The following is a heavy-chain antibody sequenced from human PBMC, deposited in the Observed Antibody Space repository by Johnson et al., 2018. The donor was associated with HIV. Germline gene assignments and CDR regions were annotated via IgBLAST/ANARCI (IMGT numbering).Heavy chain of an antibody. CDR3: ARDGKVGATPRRAFDI. D-gene: IGHD1-26*01. Sequence: QVQLVESGGGVVQPGRSPRLSCAASGFTFSRFAMHWVRQAPGKGLEWVACVSYDGSSKYYADSVKGRFTISRDNSKNTLYLQMNSLRAEDTAVYYCARDGKVGATPRRAFDIWGQGTMVTVSS. J-gene: IGHJ3*02. V-gene: IGHV3-30-3*01. CDR2: VSYDGSSK. CDR1: GFTFSRFA.